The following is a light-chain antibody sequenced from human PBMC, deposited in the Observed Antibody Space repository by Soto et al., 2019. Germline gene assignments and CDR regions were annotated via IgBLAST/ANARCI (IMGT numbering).Light chain of an antibody. CDR1: QSVSSN. Sequence: EIVMTQSPATLSVSPGERATLSCRASQSVSSNLGWYQQKPGQSPRLLIYGASTRATGIPVRFSGSGSGTEFTLTISSLQSEDFAIYYCQQYNNWPPWTFGQGTKVEIK. V-gene: IGKV3D-15*01. CDR3: QQYNNWPPWT. CDR2: GAS. J-gene: IGKJ1*01.